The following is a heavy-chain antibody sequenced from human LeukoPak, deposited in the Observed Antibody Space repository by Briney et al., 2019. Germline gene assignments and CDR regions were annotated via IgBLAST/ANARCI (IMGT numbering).Heavy chain of an antibody. Sequence: GGSLRLSCAASGFTFSSYGMHWVRQAPGKGLEGVAFIRYDGSNKYYADSVKGRFTISRDNSKNTLYLQMNSLRAEDTAVYYCAKWGYCGGDCYWFEPSWGQGTLVTVSS. J-gene: IGHJ5*02. CDR1: GFTFSSYG. CDR2: IRYDGSNK. D-gene: IGHD2-21*01. CDR3: AKWGYCGGDCYWFEPS. V-gene: IGHV3-30*02.